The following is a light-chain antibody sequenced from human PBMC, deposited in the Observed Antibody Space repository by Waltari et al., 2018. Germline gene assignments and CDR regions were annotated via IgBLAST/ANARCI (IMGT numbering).Light chain of an antibody. J-gene: IGLJ2*01. CDR3: CSYAGP. CDR2: SNN. Sequence: GQRVTISCSGSSSNIGSNTVNWYQQLPGTAPKLLIYSNNEGPSGVPDRFSGSKSGTSASLAINGLQSEDEADYYCCSYAGPFGGGTKLTVL. V-gene: IGLV1-44*01. CDR1: SSNIGSNT.